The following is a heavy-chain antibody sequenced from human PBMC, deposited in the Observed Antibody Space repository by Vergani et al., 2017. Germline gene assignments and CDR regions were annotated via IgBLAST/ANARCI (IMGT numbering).Heavy chain of an antibody. J-gene: IGHJ4*02. V-gene: IGHV4-38-2*02. CDR2: IYHSGST. CDR1: GYSISSGYY. Sequence: QVQLQESGPGLVKPSETLSLTCTVSGYSISSGYYWGWIRQPPGKGLEWIGSIYHSGSTYYNPSLKSRVTISVDTSKNQFSLKLSSVTAADTAVYYCARLGIXRRYCSSTSCYPDYWGQGTLVTVSS. CDR3: ARLGIXRRYCSSTSCYPDY. D-gene: IGHD2-2*01.